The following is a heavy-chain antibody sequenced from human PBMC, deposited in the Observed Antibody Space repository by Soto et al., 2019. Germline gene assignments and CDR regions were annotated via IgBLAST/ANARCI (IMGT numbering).Heavy chain of an antibody. CDR3: AKRSPYSSGWYSPIFDY. CDR1: GLGVSNNY. J-gene: IGHJ4*02. CDR2: LYSGGTT. Sequence: GGSLRLSCAASGLGVSNNYLSWVRQPPGKWLEWVSVLYSGGTTYYADSVKGRFTVSRDNSKNSLSLRMNSLRDEDTAVYFCAKRSPYSSGWYSPIFDYWGQGALVTVSS. V-gene: IGHV3-53*03. D-gene: IGHD6-13*01.